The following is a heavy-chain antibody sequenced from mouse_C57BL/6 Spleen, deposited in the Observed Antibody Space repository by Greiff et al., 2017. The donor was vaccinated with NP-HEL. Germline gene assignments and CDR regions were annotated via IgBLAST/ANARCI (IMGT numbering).Heavy chain of an antibody. D-gene: IGHD2-2*01. J-gene: IGHJ2*01. V-gene: IGHV1-64*01. CDR3: ARTMVTTWYFDY. CDR1: GYTFTSYW. CDR2: IHPNSGST. Sequence: QVQLQQPGAELVKPGASVKLSCKASGYTFTSYWMHWVKQRPGQGLEWIGMIHPNSGSTNYNENFKSKATLTVDKSSSTAYIQLSSLTSEDSAVYYCARTMVTTWYFDYWGQGTTLTVSS.